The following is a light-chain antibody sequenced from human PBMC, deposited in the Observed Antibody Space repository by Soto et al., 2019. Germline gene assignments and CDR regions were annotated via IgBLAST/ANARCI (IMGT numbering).Light chain of an antibody. V-gene: IGKV3-15*01. CDR2: GAS. Sequence: EIMMTQSPVTLSVSPGERATLSCRASQSVNSNLAWYQQKPGQAPRLLIYGASTRATGIPASFIGNGSGTEFTLTASSLQPEDFAVYYCQQRSNWITFGQGTRLEIK. J-gene: IGKJ5*01. CDR1: QSVNSN. CDR3: QQRSNWIT.